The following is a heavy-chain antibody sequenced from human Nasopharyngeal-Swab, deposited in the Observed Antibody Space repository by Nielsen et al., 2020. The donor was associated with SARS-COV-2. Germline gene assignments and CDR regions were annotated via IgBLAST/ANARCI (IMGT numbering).Heavy chain of an antibody. CDR2: INHEETEK. J-gene: IGHJ3*02. CDR1: GIPFSGYW. Sequence: GESLKISCAASGIPFSGYWMSWVRQAPGKGLEWVAKINHEETEKSYADSGKGRFRVSRDNAQNSVYLQMDRLRVEDTAVYYCAREADLMGYDDAFDIWGRGTVVTVSS. V-gene: IGHV3-7*04. CDR3: AREADLMGYDDAFDI. D-gene: IGHD3-16*01.